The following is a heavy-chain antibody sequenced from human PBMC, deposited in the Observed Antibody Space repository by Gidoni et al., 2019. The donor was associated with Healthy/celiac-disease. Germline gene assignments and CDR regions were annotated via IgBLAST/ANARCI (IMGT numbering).Heavy chain of an antibody. Sequence: LEWVANIKQDGSEKYYVDSVKGRFTISRDNAKNSLYLQMNSLRAEDTAVYYCARDSSSGWYGVYYYYYGMDVWGQGTTVTVSS. V-gene: IGHV3-7*01. D-gene: IGHD6-19*01. J-gene: IGHJ6*02. CDR3: ARDSSSGWYGVYYYYYGMDV. CDR2: IKQDGSEK.